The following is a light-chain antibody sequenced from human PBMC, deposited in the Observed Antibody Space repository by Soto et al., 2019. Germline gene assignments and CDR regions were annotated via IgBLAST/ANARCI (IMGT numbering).Light chain of an antibody. CDR1: QSIFHSSNNKNY. Sequence: DIVMTQSPDSLAVSLGEGGIINCKWSQSIFHSSNNKNYLACYQQKPTQPPTLLIYWSSTRESGVPDRFSGSGSGTDFTLTTSSLQAEDVAVYYCHQYYSAPLTFGGGTKVDIK. J-gene: IGKJ4*01. CDR2: WSS. CDR3: HQYYSAPLT. V-gene: IGKV4-1*01.